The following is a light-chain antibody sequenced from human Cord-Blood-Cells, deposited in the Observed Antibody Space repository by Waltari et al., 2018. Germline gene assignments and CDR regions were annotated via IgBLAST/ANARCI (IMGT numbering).Light chain of an antibody. CDR2: DVS. V-gene: IGLV2-11*01. Sequence: QSALTQPRSVSGSPGPSVTISCTATSSDVGGHNYVSWYQQHPGKAPKLIIYDVSKRPSGVPDRFSGSKSGNTASLTIAGLQAEDEADYYCCSYAGSYTWVFGGGTKLTVL. J-gene: IGLJ3*02. CDR1: SSDVGGHNY. CDR3: CSYAGSYTWV.